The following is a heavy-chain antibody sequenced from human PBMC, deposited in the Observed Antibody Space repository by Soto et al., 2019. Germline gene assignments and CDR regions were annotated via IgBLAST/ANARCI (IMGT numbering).Heavy chain of an antibody. CDR2: IIPILGIA. CDR1: GGTFSCYT. J-gene: IGHJ4*02. Sequence: QVQLVQSGAEVKKPGSSVKVSCKASGGTFSCYTISWVRQAPGQGLEWMGRIIPILGIANYAQKFQGRVTITADKSTSTAYMELSSLRSEDTAVYYCARGSQLGIVNYWGQGTLVTVSS. D-gene: IGHD7-27*01. V-gene: IGHV1-69*02. CDR3: ARGSQLGIVNY.